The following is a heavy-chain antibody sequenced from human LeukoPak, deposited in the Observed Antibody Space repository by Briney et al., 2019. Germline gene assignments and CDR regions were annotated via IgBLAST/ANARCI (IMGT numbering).Heavy chain of an antibody. V-gene: IGHV3-74*01. D-gene: IGHD3-22*01. CDR2: ITSDGSST. CDR3: ARGPGSSGYGY. CDR1: GFTFSSTW. J-gene: IGHJ4*02. Sequence: GGSLRLSCAASGFTFSSTWMNWVRQGPGKGLEWVSRITSDGSSTIYADSVKGRFTISRDNSKNTLYLQMNSLRAEDTAVYYCARGPGSSGYGYWGQGTLVTVSS.